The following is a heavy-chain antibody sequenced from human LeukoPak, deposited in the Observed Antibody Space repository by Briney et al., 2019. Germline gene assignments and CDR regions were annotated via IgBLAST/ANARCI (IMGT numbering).Heavy chain of an antibody. D-gene: IGHD3-3*01. J-gene: IGHJ5*02. CDR3: ARDSLRFLEWLGGFDP. CDR2: IYYSGST. CDR1: GGSISSGDYY. Sequence: PLETLSLTCTVSGGSISSGDYYSSWIRQPPGKGLGWIGYIYYSGSTYYNPSLKSRVTISVDTSKNQFSLKLSSVTAADTAVYYCARDSLRFLEWLGGFDPWGQGTLVTVSS. V-gene: IGHV4-30-4*08.